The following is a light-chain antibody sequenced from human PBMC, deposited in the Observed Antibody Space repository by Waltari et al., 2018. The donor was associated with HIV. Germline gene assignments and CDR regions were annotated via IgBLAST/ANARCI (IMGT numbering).Light chain of an antibody. V-gene: IGKV3-15*01. J-gene: IGKJ5*01. CDR1: QSIGNN. CDR2: GGS. Sequence: EIVVTQSPVTLSVSPRQRATLSCRSSQSIGNNLAWYQQRPGQPPRLLIYGGSTSATWMPARCSGSGSGAQFTITIDGLQSEEFAVYYCQQYNVRPPVTFGQGTRLDIK. CDR3: QQYNVRPPVT.